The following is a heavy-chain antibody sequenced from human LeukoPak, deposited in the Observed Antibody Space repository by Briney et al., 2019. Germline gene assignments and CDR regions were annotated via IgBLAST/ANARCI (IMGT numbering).Heavy chain of an antibody. CDR1: GGSISSYY. D-gene: IGHD2-15*01. J-gene: IGHJ4*02. CDR3: ARLAQGYY. CDR2: IYTSGST. Sequence: SETLSLTCTVSGGSISSYYWSWIRQPPGKGLEWIGRIYTSGSTNYNPSLKSRVTISYTSKNQFSLKLNSVTAADTAVYYCARLAQGYYWGQGTLVTVSS. V-gene: IGHV4-4*08.